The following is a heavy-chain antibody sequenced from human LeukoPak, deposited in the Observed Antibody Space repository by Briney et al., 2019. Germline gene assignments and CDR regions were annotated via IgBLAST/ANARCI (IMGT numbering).Heavy chain of an antibody. CDR2: ITTYNGNT. D-gene: IGHD4-17*01. CDR3: AKERSSVTTNGRHFDY. V-gene: IGHV1-18*01. J-gene: IGHJ4*02. CDR1: GYTFTSYG. Sequence: ASVKVSCKASGYTFTSYGISWVRQAPGQGLEWMGWITTYNGNTNYAQKLQGRVTMTTDTSTSTAYMELRSLRSDDTAVYYCAKERSSVTTNGRHFDYWGQGTLVTVSS.